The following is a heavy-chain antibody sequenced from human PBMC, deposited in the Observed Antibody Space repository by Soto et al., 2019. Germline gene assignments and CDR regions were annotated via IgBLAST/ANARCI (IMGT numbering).Heavy chain of an antibody. CDR2: ISGSGGST. V-gene: IGHV3-23*01. J-gene: IGHJ4*02. D-gene: IGHD3-22*01. CDR3: ARGMIVVVPPSSFFDY. Sequence: GKGLEWVSAISGSGGSTYYADSVKGRFTISRDNSKNTLYLQMNSLRAEDTAVYYCARGMIVVVPPSSFFDYWGQGTLVTVSS.